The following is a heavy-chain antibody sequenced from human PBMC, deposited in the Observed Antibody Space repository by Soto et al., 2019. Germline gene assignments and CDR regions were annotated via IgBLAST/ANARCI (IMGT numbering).Heavy chain of an antibody. J-gene: IGHJ4*02. D-gene: IGHD5-18*01. CDR2: IIPIFGTA. CDR3: AGGYSYGYYDFDY. V-gene: IGHV1-69*06. Sequence: SVKVSCKASGGTFSSYAISWVRQAPGQGLEWMGGIIPIFGTANYAQKFRGRVTITADKSTSTAYMELSSLRSEDTAVYYCAGGYSYGYYDFDYWGQGTQVTVS. CDR1: GGTFSSYA.